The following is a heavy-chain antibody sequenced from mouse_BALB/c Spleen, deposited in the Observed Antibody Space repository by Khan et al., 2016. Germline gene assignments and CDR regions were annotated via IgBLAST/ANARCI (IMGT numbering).Heavy chain of an antibody. J-gene: IGHJ4*01. CDR3: ARAWYSMDY. CDR1: CYTFSNYW. Sequence: VQLHASFSYLLPPFSSFKISCNSTCYTFSNYWIEWVKQRPGHGLEWIGDILPGSGYSNSNENFKGKATFTADASSNTAYMQLISLTSEDSAVYFCARAWYSMDYWGQGTSVTVSS. V-gene: IGHV1-9*01. CDR2: ILPGSGYS.